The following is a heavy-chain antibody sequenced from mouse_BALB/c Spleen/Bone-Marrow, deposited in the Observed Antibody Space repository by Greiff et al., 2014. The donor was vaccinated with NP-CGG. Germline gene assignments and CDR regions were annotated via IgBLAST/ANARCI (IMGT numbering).Heavy chain of an antibody. D-gene: IGHD2-1*01. V-gene: IGHV3-1*02. Sequence: VQLQQSGPDLVKPSQSLSLTCTVTGYSITSGYSWHWIRQFPGNKLEWMGYIHYSGSTSYNPSLKSRISITRDTSKNQFFLQFNPVTTEDTATYYCARREGNHSAGFAYWGQGTLVTVSA. CDR2: IHYSGST. J-gene: IGHJ3*01. CDR1: GYSITSGYS. CDR3: ARREGNHSAGFAY.